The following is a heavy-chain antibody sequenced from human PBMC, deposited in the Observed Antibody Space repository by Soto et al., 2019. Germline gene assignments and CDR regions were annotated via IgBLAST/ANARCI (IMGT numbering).Heavy chain of an antibody. CDR1: GDSIKHYY. CDR2: IYYTGST. V-gene: IGHV4-59*01. CDR3: AKYRRTEEEGFTLDS. Sequence: SETLSLTCTVSGDSIKHYYWSWIRQPPGKRLEWIGYIYYTGSTTYNPSLESRVTMSVDTSKNQFSLKLSSVNAADTAVCYCAKYRRTEEEGFTLDSWGRGALVTVSS. J-gene: IGHJ4*02. D-gene: IGHD2-2*01.